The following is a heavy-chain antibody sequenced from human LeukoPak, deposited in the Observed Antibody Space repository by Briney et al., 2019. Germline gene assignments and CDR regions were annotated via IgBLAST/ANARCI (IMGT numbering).Heavy chain of an antibody. Sequence: SETLSLTGTVSGDSISRYYWDWIRQPAGKGLEWLGRISPSGTSDYITSLKSRLTISLDKSKNQFFLNLTSVTAADTAIYYCARGWQQLVYWGQGALVIVSS. CDR1: GDSISRYY. CDR3: ARGWQQLVY. V-gene: IGHV4-4*07. D-gene: IGHD6-13*01. J-gene: IGHJ4*02. CDR2: ISPSGTS.